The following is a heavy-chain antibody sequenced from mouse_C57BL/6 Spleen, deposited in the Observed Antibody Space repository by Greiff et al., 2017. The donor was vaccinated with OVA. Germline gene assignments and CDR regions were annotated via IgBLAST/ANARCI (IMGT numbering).Heavy chain of an antibody. CDR1: GYTFTSYW. CDR2: INPSNGGT. Sequence: VQLQQPGTELVKPGASVKLSCKASGYTFTSYWMHWVKQRPGQGLEWIGNINPSNGGTNYNEKFKSKATLTVEKSSSTAYMQLSSLTSEDSAVYYFARETLGGYFDVWGTGTTVTVSS. V-gene: IGHV1-53*01. J-gene: IGHJ1*03. D-gene: IGHD3-3*01. CDR3: ARETLGGYFDV.